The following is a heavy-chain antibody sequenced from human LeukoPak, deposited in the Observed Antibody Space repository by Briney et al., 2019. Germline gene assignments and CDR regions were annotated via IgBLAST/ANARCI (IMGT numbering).Heavy chain of an antibody. D-gene: IGHD3-22*01. V-gene: IGHV3-7*01. CDR3: ATSHDSPCNT. Sequence: GGSLRLSCAASGFTFTSYWMSWVRQAPGKGLEWVANIIGDGSAKYYVDSVKGRFTISRDNAKNSLYLQMNSLRVEDTAVYYCATSHDSPCNTWGQGTLVTVSS. CDR2: IIGDGSAK. CDR1: GFTFTSYW. J-gene: IGHJ5*02.